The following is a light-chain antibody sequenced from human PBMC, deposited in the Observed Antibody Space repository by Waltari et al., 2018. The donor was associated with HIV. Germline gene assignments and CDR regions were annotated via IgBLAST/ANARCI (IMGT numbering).Light chain of an antibody. J-gene: IGLJ2*01. Sequence: QSVLTQPPSASGSPGQSVTISCTGTSSDVGGYKYVSWYQQHPGKAPKLMIYEVSKRPTGVPDCFSGSKSGNTASLTVSGLQAEDEADYYCSSYAGSNNVVFGGGTKLTVL. CDR3: SSYAGSNNVV. CDR2: EVS. V-gene: IGLV2-8*01. CDR1: SSDVGGYKY.